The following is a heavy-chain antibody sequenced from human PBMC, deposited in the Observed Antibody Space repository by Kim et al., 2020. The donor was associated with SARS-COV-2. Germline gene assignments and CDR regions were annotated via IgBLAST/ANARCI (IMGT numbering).Heavy chain of an antibody. Sequence: GSTDYAASGMGRFTISRDNSKNTLYLQMNSLRAEDTAVYYCTRDVFDGYWNWGQGTLVTVSS. J-gene: IGHJ4*02. CDR2: GST. D-gene: IGHD1-1*01. CDR3: TRDVFDGYWN. V-gene: IGHV3-53*01.